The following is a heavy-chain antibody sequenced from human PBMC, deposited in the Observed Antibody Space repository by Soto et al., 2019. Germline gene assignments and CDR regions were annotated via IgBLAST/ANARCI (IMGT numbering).Heavy chain of an antibody. CDR3: VHRAS. CDR2: IYWDDDK. Sequence: QITLKESGPTVVKPTQTLTLTCTFSGFSLTTSGVNVGWIRQPPEKTLEWLALIYWDDDKRFSPSLQSRLTITKDTSKNQVVLTMTNMDPADTATYYCVHRASWGQGTLVTVSS. CDR1: GFSLTTSGVN. J-gene: IGHJ5*02. V-gene: IGHV2-5*02.